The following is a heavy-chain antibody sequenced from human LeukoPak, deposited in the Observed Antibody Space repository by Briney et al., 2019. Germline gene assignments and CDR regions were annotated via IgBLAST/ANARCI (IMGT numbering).Heavy chain of an antibody. D-gene: IGHD3-9*01. CDR2: IIPIFGTA. Sequence: GASVKVSCKASGGTFSSYAISWVRQAPGQGLEWMGGIIPIFGTANYAQKFQGRVTITADESTSTAYMELSSLRSEDTAVYYCARKALTYYDILTGSSSMGFDPWGQGTLVAVSS. CDR3: ARKALTYYDILTGSSSMGFDP. J-gene: IGHJ5*02. V-gene: IGHV1-69*13. CDR1: GGTFSSYA.